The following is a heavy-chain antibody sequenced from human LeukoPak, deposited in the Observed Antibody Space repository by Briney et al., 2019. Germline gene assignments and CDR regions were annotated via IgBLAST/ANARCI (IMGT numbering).Heavy chain of an antibody. CDR3: TTEYYYDSSGYYEYFQQ. D-gene: IGHD3-22*01. V-gene: IGHV3-15*01. CDR2: IKSKTDGGTT. J-gene: IGHJ1*01. Sequence: GGSLRLSCAASGFTFSNAWMSWVRQAPGKGLEWVGRIKSKTDGGTTDYAAPVKGRFTISRDDSKNTLYLQMNSLKTEDTAVYYCTTEYYYDSSGYYEYFQQWGQGTLVTVSS. CDR1: GFTFSNAW.